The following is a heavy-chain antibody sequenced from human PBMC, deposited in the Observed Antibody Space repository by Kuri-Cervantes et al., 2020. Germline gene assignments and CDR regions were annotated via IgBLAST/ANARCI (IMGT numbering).Heavy chain of an antibody. CDR1: GFSLSTRGMR. CDR3: ARTGRTSNYHYYMDV. J-gene: IGHJ6*03. CDR2: IYWDDDK. Sequence: SGPTLVKPTQTLTLTCTFSGFSLSTRGMRVSWIRQPPGKALEWLALIYWDDDKRYSPSLKSRLTIAKDTSKNQVVLTMTNMDPVDTATYYCARTGRTSNYHYYMDVWGKGTTVTVSS. D-gene: IGHD3/OR15-3a*01. V-gene: IGHV2-5*08.